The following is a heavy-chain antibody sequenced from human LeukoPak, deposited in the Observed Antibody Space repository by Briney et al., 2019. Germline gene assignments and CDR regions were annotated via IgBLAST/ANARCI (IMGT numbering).Heavy chain of an antibody. Sequence: SETLSLTCTVSGGSISSYYWSWIRQPPREGLEWIGYIYDSGSTNYTPSLKSRVTISVDTSKNQFSLKLSSVTAADTAVYYCARDGDYSGYDSLDYWGQGTLVTVSS. CDR3: ARDGDYSGYDSLDY. V-gene: IGHV4-59*01. CDR2: IYDSGST. J-gene: IGHJ4*02. CDR1: GGSISSYY. D-gene: IGHD5-12*01.